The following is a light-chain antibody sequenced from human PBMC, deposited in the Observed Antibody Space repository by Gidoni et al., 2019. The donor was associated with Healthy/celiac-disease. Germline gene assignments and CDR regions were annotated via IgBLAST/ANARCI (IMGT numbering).Light chain of an antibody. Sequence: DSEMTQSPSSLSASVGDGVTFTCRASQSISSYLNWYQQQPGKAPKLLIYAASSLQSVFPSRFSGSGSGTDSTLTISSLQPEYFATYYCQRSYSTPCTFGQGTKLEIK. V-gene: IGKV1-39*01. CDR3: QRSYSTPCT. J-gene: IGKJ2*02. CDR1: QSISSY. CDR2: AAS.